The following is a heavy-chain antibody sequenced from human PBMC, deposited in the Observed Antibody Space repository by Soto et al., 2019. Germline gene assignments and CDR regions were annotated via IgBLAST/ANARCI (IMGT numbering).Heavy chain of an antibody. D-gene: IGHD3-22*01. CDR2: IYYSGST. J-gene: IGHJ2*01. V-gene: IGHV4-31*03. Sequence: QVQLQESGPGLVKPSQTLSLTCTVSGGSISSGGYYWSWIRQHPGKGLEWIGYIYYSGSTYYNPSLKARVTISVDTSKNQFSLKLSSVTAADTAVYYCARDLGYYDSSGYYYECFDLWGRGTLVTVSS. CDR3: ARDLGYYDSSGYYYECFDL. CDR1: GGSISSGGYY.